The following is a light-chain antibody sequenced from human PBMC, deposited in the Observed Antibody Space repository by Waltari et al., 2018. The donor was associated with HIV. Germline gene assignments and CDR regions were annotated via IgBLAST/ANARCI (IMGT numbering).Light chain of an antibody. V-gene: IGKV1-33*01. CDR1: QDISNY. J-gene: IGKJ1*01. CDR3: QQYDNLIT. CDR2: DAS. Sequence: DIQMTQSPSSLSASVGDRVTITCQASQDISNYLNWYHQKPGEAPKLLIYDASNLETGVPSRFSGSGSGTDFTFTISSLQPEDIATYYCQQYDNLITFGQGTKVEIK.